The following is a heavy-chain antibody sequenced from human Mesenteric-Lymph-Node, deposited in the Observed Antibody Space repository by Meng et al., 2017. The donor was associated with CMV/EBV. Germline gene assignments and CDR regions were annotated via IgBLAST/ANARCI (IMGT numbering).Heavy chain of an antibody. V-gene: IGHV3-9*03. Sequence: SLKISCAASGFTFSSYAMHWVRQAPGKGLEWVSGINWDSGSVGYADSVKGRFTISRDNAQNSLYLQMNSLRPDDMALYYCVKGTTVIFQYYGLDVWGQGTTVTVSS. CDR3: VKGTTVIFQYYGLDV. J-gene: IGHJ6*02. CDR1: GFTFSSYA. D-gene: IGHD1-1*01. CDR2: INWDSGSV.